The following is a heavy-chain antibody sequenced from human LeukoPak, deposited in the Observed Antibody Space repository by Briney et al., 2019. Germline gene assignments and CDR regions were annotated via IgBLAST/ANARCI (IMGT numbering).Heavy chain of an antibody. CDR2: ISAYNGNT. V-gene: IGHV1-18*01. Sequence: ASVKVSCKASGGTFSSYAISWVRQAPGQGLEWMGWISAYNGNTNYAQKLQGRVTMTTDTSTSTAYMELRSLRSDDTAVYYCASSGKYDFWSGYYFQDYYGMDVWGQGTTATVSS. J-gene: IGHJ6*02. CDR1: GGTFSSYA. D-gene: IGHD3-3*01. CDR3: ASSGKYDFWSGYYFQDYYGMDV.